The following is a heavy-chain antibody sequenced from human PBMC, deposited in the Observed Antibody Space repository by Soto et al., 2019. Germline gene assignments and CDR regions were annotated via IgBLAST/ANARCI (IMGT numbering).Heavy chain of an antibody. Sequence: EVQLVESGGGLVQPGRSLRLSCAASGFTFDDYAMHWVRQAPGKGLEWVSGISWNSGSIGYADSVKGRFTISRDNAKNALDLQMNSLRVEDTALYYCAKDRDSRGWLGFDYWGQGTLVTVSS. J-gene: IGHJ4*02. D-gene: IGHD6-19*01. CDR2: ISWNSGSI. CDR1: GFTFDDYA. CDR3: AKDRDSRGWLGFDY. V-gene: IGHV3-9*01.